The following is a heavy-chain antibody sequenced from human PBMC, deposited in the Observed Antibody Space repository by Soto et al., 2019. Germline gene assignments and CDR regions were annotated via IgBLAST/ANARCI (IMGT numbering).Heavy chain of an antibody. CDR2: IYYSGST. V-gene: IGHV4-59*01. Sequence: QVQLQESGPGLVKPSETLSLTCTVSGGSISSYYWSWIRQPPGKGLEWIGYIYYSGSTNYNPSLKSRVTVAVETSKNQFSLKLSSANAAYTALYSCAIVSVGSFDLWGQGKMVTVSS. J-gene: IGHJ3*01. D-gene: IGHD2-15*01. CDR1: GGSISSYY. CDR3: AIVSVGSFDL.